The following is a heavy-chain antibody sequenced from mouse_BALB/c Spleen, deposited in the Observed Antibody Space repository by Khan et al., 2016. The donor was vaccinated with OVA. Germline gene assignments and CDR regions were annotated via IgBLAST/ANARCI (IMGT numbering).Heavy chain of an antibody. CDR3: ARAYYRYDGYYAMDY. CDR2: IWGGGGT. D-gene: IGHD2-14*01. V-gene: IGHV2-6-4*01. Sequence: VQLKQSGPGLVAPSQSLSITCTVSGFSLSRYNIHWVRQPPGKGLEWLGMIWGGGGTDYNSTLKSRLTISKDNSKSQVFLKMNSLQTDDTAMYYCARAYYRYDGYYAMDYWGQGTSVTV. CDR1: GFSLSRYN. J-gene: IGHJ4*01.